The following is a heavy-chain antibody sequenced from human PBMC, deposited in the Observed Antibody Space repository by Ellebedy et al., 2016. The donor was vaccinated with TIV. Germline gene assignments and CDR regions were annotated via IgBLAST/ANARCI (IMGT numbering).Heavy chain of an antibody. V-gene: IGHV3-23*01. Sequence: GESLKISCEASGFTFRTYAISWVRQAPGKGLEWVSGISASGGTTYYADSVKGRFTISRDNSKNTVNLRMNSLRGEDTAVYYCAKDLTWGDSSDYYDYWGQGTLVIVSS. CDR2: ISASGGTT. D-gene: IGHD3-22*01. J-gene: IGHJ4*02. CDR1: GFTFRTYA. CDR3: AKDLTWGDSSDYYDY.